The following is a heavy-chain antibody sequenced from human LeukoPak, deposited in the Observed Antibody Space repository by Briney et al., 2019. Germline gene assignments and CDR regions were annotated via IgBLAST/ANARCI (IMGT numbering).Heavy chain of an antibody. CDR1: GYTFTSYD. CDR2: VNPNSGNT. V-gene: IGHV1-8*01. J-gene: IGHJ5*02. D-gene: IGHD1-1*01. CDR3: AREKLRTDNNFDT. Sequence: ASVKVSCKASGYTFTSYDINWVRPASGQGLEWMGWVNPNSGNTGYAQKFQGRVTMTMSTSTTTAYMELSSLRSEDTAVYYCAREKLRTDNNFDTWGQGTLVTVSS.